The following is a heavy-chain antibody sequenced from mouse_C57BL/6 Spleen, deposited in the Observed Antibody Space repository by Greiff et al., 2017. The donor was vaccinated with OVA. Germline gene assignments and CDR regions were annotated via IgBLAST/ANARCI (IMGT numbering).Heavy chain of an antibody. CDR2: IDPSDSYT. CDR3: ARRDLKGFAY. D-gene: IGHD1-3*01. V-gene: IGHV1-69*01. Sequence: VKLQQPGAELVMPGASVKLSCKASGYTFTSYWMHWVKQRPGQGLEWIGEIDPSDSYTNYNQKFKGKSTLTVDKSSSTAYMQLSSLTSEDSAVYYCARRDLKGFAYWGQGTLVTVSA. J-gene: IGHJ3*01. CDR1: GYTFTSYW.